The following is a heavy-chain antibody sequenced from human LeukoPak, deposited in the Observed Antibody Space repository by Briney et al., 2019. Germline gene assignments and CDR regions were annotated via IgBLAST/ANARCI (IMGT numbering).Heavy chain of an antibody. CDR2: IKTKIDGGTT. CDR1: GFTFSNAW. D-gene: IGHD6-19*01. CDR3: TTQPWQVDY. Sequence: GGSLRLSCGASGFTFSNAWMSWVRQAPGKGLEWVGRIKTKIDGGTTDYAAPVKGRFTISRDDSKNTLYLQMNSLKTEDTAVYYCTTQPWQVDYWGQGTLVTVSS. J-gene: IGHJ4*02. V-gene: IGHV3-15*01.